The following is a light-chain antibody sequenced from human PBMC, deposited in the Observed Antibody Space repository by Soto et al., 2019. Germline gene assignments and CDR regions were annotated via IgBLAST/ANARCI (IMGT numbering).Light chain of an antibody. Sequence: EIVLTQSPGTLSLSPGETATLSCRASQSVDTSFLSWYQQIPGQAPRLLIFGASGRATGIPDRFSGSGSGTDFTLTISRLEPEDFAVYYCQQYESSLITFGQGTRLEIK. CDR3: QQYESSLIT. CDR2: GAS. V-gene: IGKV3-20*01. J-gene: IGKJ5*01. CDR1: QSVDTSF.